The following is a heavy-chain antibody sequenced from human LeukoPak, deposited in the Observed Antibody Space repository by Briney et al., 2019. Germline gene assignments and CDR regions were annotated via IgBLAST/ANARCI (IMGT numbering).Heavy chain of an antibody. CDR3: ASGYDLPY. J-gene: IGHJ4*02. Sequence: GGSLRLSCAASGFTFSSYEMNWVRQAPGKGLEWVSYISRSGSTIYYADSVKGRFTISRDNAKNSLYLQMNSLRVEDTAVYYCASGYDLPYWGQGTQVTVSS. V-gene: IGHV3-48*03. CDR2: ISRSGSTI. D-gene: IGHD5-12*01. CDR1: GFTFSSYE.